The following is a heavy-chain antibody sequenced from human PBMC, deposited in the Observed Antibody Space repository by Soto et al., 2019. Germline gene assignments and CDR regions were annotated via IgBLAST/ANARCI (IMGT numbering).Heavy chain of an antibody. Sequence: ASVKVSCKASGYTFTSYGISWVRQAPGQGLEWMGWISAYNGNTNYAQKLQGRVTMTTDTSTSTAYMELRSLRSDDTAVYYCGVDGSSGCCYGMDVWGQGTTVTVSS. D-gene: IGHD3-22*01. V-gene: IGHV1-18*01. CDR2: ISAYNGNT. J-gene: IGHJ6*02. CDR3: GVDGSSGCCYGMDV. CDR1: GYTFTSYG.